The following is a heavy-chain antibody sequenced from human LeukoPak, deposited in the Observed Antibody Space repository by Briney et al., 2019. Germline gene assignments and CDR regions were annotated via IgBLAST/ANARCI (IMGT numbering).Heavy chain of an antibody. CDR3: ARRSVTDWYFDL. Sequence: PSETLSLTCTVSGGSISSYYWSWIRQPPGKGLEWIGYIYYSGTTNYNPSLKSRVTISVDTSKNQFSLKLSSVTAADTAVYYCARRSVTDWYFDLWGRGTLVTVSS. CDR1: GGSISSYY. D-gene: IGHD4-17*01. CDR2: IYYSGTT. J-gene: IGHJ2*01. V-gene: IGHV4-59*08.